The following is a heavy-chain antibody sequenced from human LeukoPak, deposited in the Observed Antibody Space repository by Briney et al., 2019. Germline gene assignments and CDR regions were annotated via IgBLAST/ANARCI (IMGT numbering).Heavy chain of an antibody. CDR2: IYYSGST. V-gene: IGHV4-59*01. Sequence: PSETLSLTCTVSGGSISRYYWSWIRQPPGKGLEWIGYIYYSGSTNYNPSLKSRVTISVDTSKNQFSLKLSSVTAADTAVYYCARGIQLWFDPWGQGTLVTVSS. CDR3: ARGIQLWFDP. CDR1: GGSISRYY. D-gene: IGHD5-18*01. J-gene: IGHJ5*02.